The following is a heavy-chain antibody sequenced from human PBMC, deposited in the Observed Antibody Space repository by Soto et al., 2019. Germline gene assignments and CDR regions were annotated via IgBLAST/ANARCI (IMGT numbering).Heavy chain of an antibody. CDR2: VSTGGSGT. J-gene: IGHJ4*02. CDR1: GFTFGHFD. D-gene: IGHD6-13*01. CDR3: TGRNVGIAHY. Sequence: EVQLLESGGGLIQPGGSLRLSCAASGFTFGHFDMSWVRQAPGKGLEWVSAVSTGGSGTYYADSVKGRFTISRDNSKDTLYLQMNSLRDEDTAIYYCTGRNVGIAHYWGQGTLVTVSS. V-gene: IGHV3-23*01.